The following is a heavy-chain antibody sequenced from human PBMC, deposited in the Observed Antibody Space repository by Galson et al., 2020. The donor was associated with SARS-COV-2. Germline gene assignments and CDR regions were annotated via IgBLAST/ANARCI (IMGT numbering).Heavy chain of an antibody. CDR1: GFTFTNYA. Sequence: LKISCAASGFTFTNYAIHWVRQAPGKGLEWVAVISHDGRIEVYADSVKGRFTISRDNSENMLFLQMDSLRADDTAVYYCVRDVSGGASDIWGQGTMVTVSS. D-gene: IGHD1-26*01. CDR2: ISHDGRIE. CDR3: VRDVSGGASDI. V-gene: IGHV3-30*04. J-gene: IGHJ3*02.